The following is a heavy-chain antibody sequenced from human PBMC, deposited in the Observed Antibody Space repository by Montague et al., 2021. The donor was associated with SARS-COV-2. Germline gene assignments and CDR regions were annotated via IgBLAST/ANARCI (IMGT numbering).Heavy chain of an antibody. D-gene: IGHD2-21*01. V-gene: IGHV3-30-3*01. CDR1: GFTFSHYV. Sequence: SLRLSCATSGFTFSHYVMHWVRQAPGKGLEWVAVISHDSNHKNGADSVKGRFTISRDNSKSTLSLQMDNLRTEDTAVYYCAREYFVNYSLDLWGQGTLVTVAS. J-gene: IGHJ5*02. CDR2: ISHDSNHK. CDR3: AREYFVNYSLDL.